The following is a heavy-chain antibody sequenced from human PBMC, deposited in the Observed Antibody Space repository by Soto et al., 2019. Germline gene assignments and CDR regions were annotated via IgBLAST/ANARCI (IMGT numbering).Heavy chain of an antibody. V-gene: IGHV2-70*11. CDR2: IDWDDDK. D-gene: IGHD5-18*01. Sequence: SGPTLVNPTQTLTLTCTFSGFSLSTSGMCVSWIRQPPGKALEWLARIDWDDDKYYSTSLKTRLTISKDTSKNQVVLTMTNMDPVDTATYYCARLPAGGYSYGFDYWGQGTLVTVSS. CDR3: ARLPAGGYSYGFDY. J-gene: IGHJ4*02. CDR1: GFSLSTSGMC.